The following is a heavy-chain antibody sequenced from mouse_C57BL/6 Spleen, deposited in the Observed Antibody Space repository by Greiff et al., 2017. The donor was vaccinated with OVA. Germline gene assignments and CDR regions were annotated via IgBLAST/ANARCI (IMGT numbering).Heavy chain of an antibody. CDR1: GFNIKDDY. Sequence: VQLKQSGAELVRPGASVKLSCTASGFNIKDDYMHWVKQRPEQGLEWIGWIDPENGDTEYASKFQGKATITADTSSNTAYLQLSSLTSEDTAVYYCTTPYYSNYLAWFAYWGQGTLVTVSA. CDR2: IDPENGDT. V-gene: IGHV14-4*01. J-gene: IGHJ3*01. D-gene: IGHD2-5*01. CDR3: TTPYYSNYLAWFAY.